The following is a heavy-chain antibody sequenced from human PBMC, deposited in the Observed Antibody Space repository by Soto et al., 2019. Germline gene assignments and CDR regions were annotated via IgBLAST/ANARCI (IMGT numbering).Heavy chain of an antibody. D-gene: IGHD3-10*02. CDR3: PRELRHPYCEKWYNYVLDV. V-gene: IGHV1-8*01. Sequence: GASVKVSCKASGYTFADYDMTWGRQAPVQGLEWMAWVNPNSGNAGYPPRFQGRLSMTRDTSMTTAYMQLSSLTSYDSAVYYCPRELRHPYCEKWYNYVLDVWR. J-gene: IGHJ6*03. CDR1: GYTFADYD. CDR2: VNPNSGNA.